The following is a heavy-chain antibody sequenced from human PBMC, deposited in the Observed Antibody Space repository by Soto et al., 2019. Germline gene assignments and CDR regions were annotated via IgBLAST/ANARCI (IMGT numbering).Heavy chain of an antibody. Sequence: SETLSLTCAVSGGSISSSNWWSWVRQPPGKGLEWIGEIYHSGSTNYNPSLKSRVTISVDKSKNQFSLKLSSVTAADTAVYYCARVGTAMGDYYYGMDVWGQGTTVTVS. J-gene: IGHJ6*02. D-gene: IGHD5-18*01. CDR1: GGSISSSNW. CDR3: ARVGTAMGDYYYGMDV. V-gene: IGHV4-4*02. CDR2: IYHSGST.